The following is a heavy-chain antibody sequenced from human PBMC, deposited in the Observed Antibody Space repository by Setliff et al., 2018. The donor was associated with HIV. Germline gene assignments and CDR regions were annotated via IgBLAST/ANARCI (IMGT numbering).Heavy chain of an antibody. CDR1: GYSISIGYY. CDR3: ARLSVRRDYSYGMDV. CDR2: IYHSGST. Sequence: PSETLSLTCAVSGYSISIGYYWGWIRQPPGKGLEWIGNIYHSGSTYYNPSLKSRVTISVDTSKNRFSLKLSSVTAADTAVYYSARLSVRRDYSYGMDVWGQGTTVTVSS. J-gene: IGHJ6*02. D-gene: IGHD3-10*01. V-gene: IGHV4-38-2*01.